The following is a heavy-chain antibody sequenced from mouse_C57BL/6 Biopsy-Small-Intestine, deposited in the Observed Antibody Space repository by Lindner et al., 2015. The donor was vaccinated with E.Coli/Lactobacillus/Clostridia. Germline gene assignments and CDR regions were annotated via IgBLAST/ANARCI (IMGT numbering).Heavy chain of an antibody. CDR2: ISSGNSTI. CDR3: ASRASDGYYFDY. Sequence: VQLQESGGGLVKPGGSLKLSCAASGFTFSDYGMHWVRQAPEKGLEWVAYISSGNSTIYYADTVKGRFTISRDNAKNTLFLQMTSLRSEDTAMYYCASRASDGYYFDYWGQGTTLTVSS. V-gene: IGHV5-17*01. D-gene: IGHD2-3*01. CDR1: GFTFSDYG. J-gene: IGHJ2*01.